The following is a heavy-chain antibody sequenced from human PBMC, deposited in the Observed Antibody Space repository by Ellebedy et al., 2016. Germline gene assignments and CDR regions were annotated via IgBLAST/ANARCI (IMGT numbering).Heavy chain of an antibody. CDR1: GFTFSSYS. D-gene: IGHD2-2*02. Sequence: GGSLRLXCAASGFTFSSYSMNWVRQAPGKGLEWVSSISSSSSYIYYADSVKGRFTISRDNSKNTLYLQMNSLRAEDTAVYYCARVLCSRTSCYTGGFDYWGQGTLVTVSS. J-gene: IGHJ4*02. CDR2: ISSSSSYI. V-gene: IGHV3-21*01. CDR3: ARVLCSRTSCYTGGFDY.